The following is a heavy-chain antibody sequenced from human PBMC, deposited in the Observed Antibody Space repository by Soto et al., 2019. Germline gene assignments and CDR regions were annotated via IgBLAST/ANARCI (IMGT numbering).Heavy chain of an antibody. CDR2: IYPGDSDS. V-gene: IGHV5-51*01. CDR1: GYYFTSYW. J-gene: IGHJ4*02. CDR3: ARQGNAAEGFDY. Sequence: GESLKISCTGSGYYFTSYWIGWVRQMPGKGLEWMGLIYPGDSDSRYSPSFQGRVTISVDKFSNIAFLEWSDLKASDTAMYYCARQGNAAEGFDYSGQGTLVTVSS.